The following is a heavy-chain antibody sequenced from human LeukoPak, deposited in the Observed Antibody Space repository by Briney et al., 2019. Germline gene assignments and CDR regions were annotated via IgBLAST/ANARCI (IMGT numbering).Heavy chain of an antibody. CDR1: GFTFSSYA. CDR2: ITGSGGST. CDR3: AKDRGYYDSSGYQYYFDY. D-gene: IGHD3-22*01. V-gene: IGHV3-23*01. Sequence: GGSLRLSCAASGFTFSSYAMSWVRQAPGKGLGWVSAITGSGGSTNYADSVKGRFTISRDNSKNTLYLQMNSLRAEDTAVYYCAKDRGYYDSSGYQYYFDYWGQGTLVTVSS. J-gene: IGHJ4*02.